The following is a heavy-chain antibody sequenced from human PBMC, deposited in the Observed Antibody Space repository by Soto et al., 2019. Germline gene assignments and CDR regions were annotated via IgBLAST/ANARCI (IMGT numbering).Heavy chain of an antibody. D-gene: IGHD3-16*01. CDR3: VCGGNFFVY. Sequence: EVQLVESGGGLVQPGGSLGFPCAASGFTFRTFGMTWFGKPPGKGLEWVASINQDGSERYYVDSVRGRFTISRDNAKNSLYLQMNSLRAEDTAVYYCVCGGNFFVYWGQGTLVTVSP. J-gene: IGHJ4*02. CDR1: GFTFRTFG. CDR2: INQDGSER. V-gene: IGHV3-7*01.